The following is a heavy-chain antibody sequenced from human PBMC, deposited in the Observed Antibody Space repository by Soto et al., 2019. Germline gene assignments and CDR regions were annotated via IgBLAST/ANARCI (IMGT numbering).Heavy chain of an antibody. CDR3: ARGTASYYYYYGMDV. Sequence: SVKVSCKASGGTFSSYAISWLRQSPGQGLEWMGGIIPIFGTANYAQKFQGRVTITADESTSTAYMELSSLRSEDTAVYYCARGTASYYYYYGMDVWGQGTTVTVSS. CDR2: IIPIFGTA. J-gene: IGHJ6*02. V-gene: IGHV1-69*13. D-gene: IGHD2-21*02. CDR1: GGTFSSYA.